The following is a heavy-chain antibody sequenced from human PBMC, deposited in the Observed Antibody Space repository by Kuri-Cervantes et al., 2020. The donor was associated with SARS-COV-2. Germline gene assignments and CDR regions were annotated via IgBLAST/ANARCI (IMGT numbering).Heavy chain of an antibody. D-gene: IGHD3-16*02. Sequence: SGPTLVKPTQTLTLTCTFSGFSLSTSGVGVGWIRQPPGKALEWLALIYWNDDKRYSPSLKSRLTITKDTSKNQVVLTMTNMDPVDTATYYCARMTGLCLGELSFPDYWGQGTLVTVSS. J-gene: IGHJ4*02. CDR2: IYWNDDK. CDR3: ARMTGLCLGELSFPDY. V-gene: IGHV2-5*01. CDR1: GFSLSTSGVG.